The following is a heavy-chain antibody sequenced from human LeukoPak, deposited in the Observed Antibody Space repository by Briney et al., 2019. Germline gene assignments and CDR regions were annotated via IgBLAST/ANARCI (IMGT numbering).Heavy chain of an antibody. CDR2: IYYSGST. V-gene: IGHV4-59*08. D-gene: IGHD3-16*02. CDR1: GGSISSYY. J-gene: IGHJ4*02. CDR3: ASTYYDYVWGSYRYWDY. Sequence: PSETLSLTCTVSGGSISSYYWSWIRQPPGKGLEWIGYIYYSGSTNYNPSLKSRVTISVDTSKNQFSLKLSSVTAADTAVYYCASTYYDYVWGSYRYWDYWGQGTLVTVSS.